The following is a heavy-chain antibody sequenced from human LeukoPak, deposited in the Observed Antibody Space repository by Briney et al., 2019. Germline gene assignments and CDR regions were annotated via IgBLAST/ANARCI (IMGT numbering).Heavy chain of an antibody. V-gene: IGHV3-74*01. Sequence: GGFLRLSCVASGFTFSNYWMHWVRQAPGKGLVWVSRIINDGTTTNYVDSVKGRFTISGDNAKNTVYLEMNSLRAEDTAVYYCARDYGAGRRAFDIWGLGTMVTVSS. CDR1: GFTFSNYW. D-gene: IGHD4-17*01. J-gene: IGHJ3*02. CDR2: IINDGTTT. CDR3: ARDYGAGRRAFDI.